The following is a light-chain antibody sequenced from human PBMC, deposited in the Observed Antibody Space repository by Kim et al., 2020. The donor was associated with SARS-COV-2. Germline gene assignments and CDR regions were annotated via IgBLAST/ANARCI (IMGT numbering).Light chain of an antibody. CDR1: NIGSKS. J-gene: IGLJ2*01. CDR3: QVWDSSSDHVV. Sequence: VSVVPGKTARITCGENNIGSKSVHWYQQKPGQAPVLVIFYDSDRPSGIPERFSGSNSGNTATLTISRVEAGDEADYYCQVWDSSSDHVVFGGGTQLTVL. V-gene: IGLV3-21*04. CDR2: YDS.